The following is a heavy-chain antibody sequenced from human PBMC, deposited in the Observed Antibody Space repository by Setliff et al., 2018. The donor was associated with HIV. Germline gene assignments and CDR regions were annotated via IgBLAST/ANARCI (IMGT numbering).Heavy chain of an antibody. CDR1: GFSFSNYA. CDR2: INSAERT. V-gene: IGHV3-23*01. CDR3: VRDTTSGWMLTN. Sequence: PGGSLRLSCAASGFSFSNYAMTWVRQAPGKGLEWVSTINSAERTFYAKSVKGRFTISRDNARDSLYLQMNSLRAEDTAVYYCVRDTTSGWMLTNWGQGTLVTVSS. J-gene: IGHJ4*02. D-gene: IGHD6-25*01.